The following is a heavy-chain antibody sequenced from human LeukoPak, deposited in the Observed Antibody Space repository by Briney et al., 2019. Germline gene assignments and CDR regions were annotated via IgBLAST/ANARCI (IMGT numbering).Heavy chain of an antibody. CDR1: GGTFSSYA. Sequence: SVKVSCKASGGTFSSYAISWVRQAPGPGLEWMGGIIPIFGTANYAQKFQGRVTITADKSTSTAYMELSSLRSEDTAVYYCALDSSTRDAFDIWGQGTMVTVSS. CDR3: ALDSSTRDAFDI. CDR2: IIPIFGTA. D-gene: IGHD3-22*01. V-gene: IGHV1-69*06. J-gene: IGHJ3*02.